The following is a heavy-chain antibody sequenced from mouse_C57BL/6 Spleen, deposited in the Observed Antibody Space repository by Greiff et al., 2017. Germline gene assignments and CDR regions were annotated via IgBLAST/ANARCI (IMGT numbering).Heavy chain of an antibody. D-gene: IGHD2-5*01. J-gene: IGHJ2*01. V-gene: IGHV1-81*01. CDR3: ARGDCDSNYYIDY. CDR1: GYTFTSYG. Sequence: VQLQQSGAELARPGASVKLSCKASGYTFTSYGISWVKQRTGQGLEWIGEIYPRSGNTYYNEKFKGKATLTADKSSSTAYMELRSLTSEDSAVYFCARGDCDSNYYIDYWGQGTTLTVSS. CDR2: IYPRSGNT.